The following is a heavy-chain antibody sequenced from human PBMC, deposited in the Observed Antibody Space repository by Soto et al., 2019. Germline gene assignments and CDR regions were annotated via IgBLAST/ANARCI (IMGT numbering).Heavy chain of an antibody. V-gene: IGHV3-74*01. J-gene: IGHJ6*02. CDR3: ARDRRGAFGYYYGMDV. D-gene: IGHD3-16*01. Sequence: EVQLVESGGGLVQPGGSLRLSCAASGFTFNSYWMHWVRQAPGKGLVWVSRINSDGSSTIYADSVKGRFTISRDNAENTLYLQMNSLRAEDTAVYYCARDRRGAFGYYYGMDVWGQGTTVTVPS. CDR2: INSDGSST. CDR1: GFTFNSYW.